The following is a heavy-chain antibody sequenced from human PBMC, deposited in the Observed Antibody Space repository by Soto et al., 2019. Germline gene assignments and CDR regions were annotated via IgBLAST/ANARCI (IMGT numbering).Heavy chain of an antibody. Sequence: PGESLKISCKGSGYSFTSYWIGWVRQMPGKGLEWMGIIYPGDSDTRYSPSFQGQVTISADKSISTAYLQWSSLKASDTAMYYCASQRGSLRDYGGNGPDAFDIWGQGTMVTVS. CDR2: IYPGDSDT. J-gene: IGHJ3*02. V-gene: IGHV5-51*01. D-gene: IGHD4-17*01. CDR1: GYSFTSYW. CDR3: ASQRGSLRDYGGNGPDAFDI.